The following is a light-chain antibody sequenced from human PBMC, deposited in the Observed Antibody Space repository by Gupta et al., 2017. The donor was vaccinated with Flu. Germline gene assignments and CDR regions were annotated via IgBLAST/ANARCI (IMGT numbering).Light chain of an antibody. CDR3: QVGDRSSDNKV. CDR2: DDS. J-gene: IGLJ3*02. CDR1: DIGGKS. Sequence: GKTYSSPGGGDDIGGKSVDWFHQRPGQAPLLLVYDDSGRPSGIPERFSGTNSGNTATLTISRVEAGDEADYYCQVGDRSSDNKVFGGGTRLTVL. V-gene: IGLV3-21*03.